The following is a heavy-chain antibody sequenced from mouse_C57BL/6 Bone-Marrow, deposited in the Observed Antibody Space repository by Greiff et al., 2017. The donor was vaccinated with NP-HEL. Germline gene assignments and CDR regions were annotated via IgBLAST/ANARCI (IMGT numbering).Heavy chain of an antibody. CDR2: ISNGGGST. D-gene: IGHD3-3*01. Sequence: EVNLVESGGGLVQPGGSLKLSCAASGFTFSDYYMYWVRQTPEKRLEWVAYISNGGGSTYYPDTVKGRFTISRDNAKNTLYLQMSRLKSEDTAMYYCARRGRGFDYWGQGTTLTVSS. V-gene: IGHV5-12*01. CDR1: GFTFSDYY. J-gene: IGHJ2*01. CDR3: ARRGRGFDY.